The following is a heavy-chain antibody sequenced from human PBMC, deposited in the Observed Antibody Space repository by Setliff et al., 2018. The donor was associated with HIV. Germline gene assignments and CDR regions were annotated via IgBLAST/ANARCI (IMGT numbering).Heavy chain of an antibody. Sequence: SETLSLTCAVYGGSFSGYYWSWIRQPPGKGLEWIGEINHSGSTNYKPSLKSRVTISVDMSKNQVSLKVNSVTAADTAFYYCARAISPQYYGSSGYFLAWGQGTLVTVSS. CDR1: GGSFSGYY. D-gene: IGHD3-22*01. CDR2: INHSGST. CDR3: ARAISPQYYGSSGYFLA. J-gene: IGHJ5*02. V-gene: IGHV4-34*01.